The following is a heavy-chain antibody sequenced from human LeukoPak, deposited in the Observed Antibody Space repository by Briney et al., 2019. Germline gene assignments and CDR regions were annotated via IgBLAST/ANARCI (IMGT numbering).Heavy chain of an antibody. CDR3: ARDGDTAMVTDY. CDR2: ISGGGGRT. J-gene: IGHJ4*02. Sequence: GGSLRLSXAASGFTFSIYAMSWVRQAPGKGLEWVSGISGGGGRTYYADSVKGRFTISRDNSKNTLYLQMNSLRAEDTALYYCARDGDTAMVTDYWGQGTLVTVSS. V-gene: IGHV3-23*01. CDR1: GFTFSIYA. D-gene: IGHD5-18*01.